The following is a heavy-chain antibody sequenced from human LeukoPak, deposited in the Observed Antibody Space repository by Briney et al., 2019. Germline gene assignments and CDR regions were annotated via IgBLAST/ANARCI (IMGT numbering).Heavy chain of an antibody. CDR1: GGSISSYY. J-gene: IGHJ5*02. Sequence: PSETLSLTCTVSGGSISSYYWSWIRQPPGKGLEWIGYIYYSGITNYNPSLKSRVTISVDTSKNQFSLKLSSVTAADTAVYHCARDRPRFDPWGQGTLVAVSS. CDR3: ARDRPRFDP. CDR2: IYYSGIT. V-gene: IGHV4-59*01.